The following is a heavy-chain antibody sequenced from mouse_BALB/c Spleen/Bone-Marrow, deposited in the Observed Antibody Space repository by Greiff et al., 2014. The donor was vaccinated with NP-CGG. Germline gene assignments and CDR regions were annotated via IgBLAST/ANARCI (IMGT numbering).Heavy chain of an antibody. J-gene: IGHJ4*01. CDR1: GYKFTDYE. CDR3: TREGIYFGYDVPMDY. D-gene: IGHD2-2*01. Sequence: LVESGAELVRPGASVTLSCKASGYKFTDYEMHWVKQTPVHGLEWIGSIDPETGGTAYNPNFKGKATLTADRSSTTAYMELRSLTSEDSAVYYCTREGIYFGYDVPMDYWGQGTSVTVSS. CDR2: IDPETGGT. V-gene: IGHV1-15*01.